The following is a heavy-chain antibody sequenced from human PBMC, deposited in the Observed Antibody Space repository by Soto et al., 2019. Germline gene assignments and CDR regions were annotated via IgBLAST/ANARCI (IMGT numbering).Heavy chain of an antibody. CDR1: GGSVSRDSNF. J-gene: IGHJ4*02. CDR2: IYYSGPT. V-gene: IGHV4-61*01. D-gene: IGHD1-26*01. CDR3: ARAYSYYAH. Sequence: SETLSLTCTVSGGSVSRDSNFWSWVRQPPGKGLEWIGYIYYSGPTRYNPSLESRVTISIDSSKNQVPLNLTSVTAAATAVYYCARAYSYYAHLGRGTLVTASS.